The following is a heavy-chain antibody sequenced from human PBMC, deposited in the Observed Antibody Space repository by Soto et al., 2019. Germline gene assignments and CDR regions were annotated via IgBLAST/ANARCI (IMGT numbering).Heavy chain of an antibody. Sequence: SETLSLTCAVSGGSISSGGYSWSWIRQPPGKGLEWIGYIYHSGSTYYNPSLKSRVTISVDRSKNQFSLKLSSVTAADTAVYYCVRESVSLTYDDFWSGSHEGWFDPWGQGTLVTVSS. D-gene: IGHD3-3*01. J-gene: IGHJ5*02. CDR3: VRESVSLTYDDFWSGSHEGWFDP. CDR2: IYHSGST. CDR1: GGSISSGGYS. V-gene: IGHV4-30-2*01.